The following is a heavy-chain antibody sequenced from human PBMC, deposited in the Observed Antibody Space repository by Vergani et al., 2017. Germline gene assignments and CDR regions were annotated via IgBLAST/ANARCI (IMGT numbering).Heavy chain of an antibody. D-gene: IGHD1-26*01. Sequence: EVQLVESGGGLVKPVGSLRLSCAASGFTFSSYSMNWVRQAPGKGLEWVSSISSSSSYIYYADSVKGRFTISRDNAKNSLYLQMNSLRAEDTAVYYCARGPIVGATTGAFDIWGQGTMVTVSS. J-gene: IGHJ3*02. V-gene: IGHV3-21*01. CDR3: ARGPIVGATTGAFDI. CDR1: GFTFSSYS. CDR2: ISSSSSYI.